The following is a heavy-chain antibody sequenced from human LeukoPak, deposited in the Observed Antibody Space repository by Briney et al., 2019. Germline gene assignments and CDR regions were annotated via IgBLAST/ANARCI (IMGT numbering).Heavy chain of an antibody. CDR2: MNSNSGNT. V-gene: IGHV1-8*01. J-gene: IGHJ6*03. D-gene: IGHD2-2*01. Sequence: ASVKVSCKASGYTFTSYDINWVRQATGQGLEWMGCMNSNSGNTGFAQKFQGRVTMTRNTSISTAYMELSSLRSEDTAVYYCARGPTQVVVLGYYYMDVWGKGTTVTVSS. CDR1: GYTFTSYD. CDR3: ARGPTQVVVLGYYYMDV.